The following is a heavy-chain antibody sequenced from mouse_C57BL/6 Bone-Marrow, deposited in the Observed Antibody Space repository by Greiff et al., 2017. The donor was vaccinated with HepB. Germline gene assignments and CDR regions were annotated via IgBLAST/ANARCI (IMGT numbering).Heavy chain of an antibody. V-gene: IGHV1-76*01. D-gene: IGHD1-1*01. Sequence: QVQLKESGAELVRPGASVKLSCKASGYTFTDYYINWVKQRPGQGLEWIARIYPGSGNTYYNEKFKGKATLTAEKSSSTAYMQLSSLTSEDSAVYFCARGLAHLFPMDYWGQGTSVTVSS. J-gene: IGHJ4*01. CDR2: IYPGSGNT. CDR1: GYTFTDYY. CDR3: ARGLAHLFPMDY.